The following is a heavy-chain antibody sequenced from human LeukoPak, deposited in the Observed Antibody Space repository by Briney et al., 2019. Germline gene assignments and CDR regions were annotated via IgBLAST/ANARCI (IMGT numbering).Heavy chain of an antibody. V-gene: IGHV3-20*04. Sequence: GGSLRLACAASGFIFDDNGMTWVRQAPGKGLEWGSGINWNGARTSYADSVEGRFTISRDNAKNSLFLEMNSLRAEDTALYYCARGLGSSGEGYAHWGQGTLVTVSS. CDR1: GFIFDDNG. CDR3: ARGLGSSGEGYAH. J-gene: IGHJ4*02. CDR2: INWNGART. D-gene: IGHD4-17*01.